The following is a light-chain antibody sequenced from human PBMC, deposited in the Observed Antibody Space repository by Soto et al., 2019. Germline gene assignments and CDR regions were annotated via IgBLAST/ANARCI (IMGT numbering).Light chain of an antibody. V-gene: IGLV2-23*01. Sequence: QAVLTQPASVSGSPGQSITISCAGTSSDVGTDHLVSWFQQHPGKAPKLMIYEGSKRPSGVSHRFSGSRSGNTASLTISGLQAEDEADYYCCSYAGDSGYVFGTGTKLTVL. J-gene: IGLJ1*01. CDR3: CSYAGDSGYV. CDR1: SSDVGTDHL. CDR2: EGS.